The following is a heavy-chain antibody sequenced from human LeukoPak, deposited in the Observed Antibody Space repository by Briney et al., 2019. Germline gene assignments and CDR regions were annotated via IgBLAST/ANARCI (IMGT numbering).Heavy chain of an antibody. J-gene: IGHJ4*02. CDR1: GYTFTGYY. CDR3: ARHDSSGYFPLFDY. Sequence: ASVKVSCKASGYTFTGYYMHWVRQAPGQGLEWMGWINPNSGGTNYAQKFQGWVTMTRDTSISTAYMELSRLRSDDTVVYYCARHDSSGYFPLFDYWGQGTLVTVSS. CDR2: INPNSGGT. V-gene: IGHV1-2*04. D-gene: IGHD3-22*01.